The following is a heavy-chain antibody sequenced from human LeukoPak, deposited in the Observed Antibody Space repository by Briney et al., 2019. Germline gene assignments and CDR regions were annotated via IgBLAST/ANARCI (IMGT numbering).Heavy chain of an antibody. V-gene: IGHV5-51*01. J-gene: IGHJ3*02. CDR1: GYTFTSYW. CDR2: IYPGDSNT. D-gene: IGHD4-23*01. Sequence: GESLQISCQASGYTFTSYWIAWVRHMPGRGLEWMGIIYPGDSNTRYSPSFQAQVTISVDKSINTAYLQWSGLQASDTAIYYCARSPYYGSNSRGPFDIWGQGTMVTVSS. CDR3: ARSPYYGSNSRGPFDI.